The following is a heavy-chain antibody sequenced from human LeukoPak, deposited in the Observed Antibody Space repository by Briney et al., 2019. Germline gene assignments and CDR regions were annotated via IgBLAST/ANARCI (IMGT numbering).Heavy chain of an antibody. CDR2: IYTSGST. Sequence: SETLSLTCTVSGGSISSGDYDWSWIRQPAGKGLEWIGRIYTSGSTNYNPSLKSRVTMSADTSKNQFSLKLSSVTAADTAVYYCAREYGSGWPQPYDAFDIWGQGTMVTVSS. J-gene: IGHJ3*02. V-gene: IGHV4-61*02. CDR1: GGSISSGDYD. CDR3: AREYGSGWPQPYDAFDI. D-gene: IGHD6-25*01.